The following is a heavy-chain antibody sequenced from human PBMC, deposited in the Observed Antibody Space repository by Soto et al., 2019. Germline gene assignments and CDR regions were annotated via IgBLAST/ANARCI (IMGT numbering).Heavy chain of an antibody. D-gene: IGHD6-13*01. Sequence: PSETLSLTCTVSGGSISSSSYYWGWIRQPTGKGLEWIGSSYYSGSTYYNPSLKSRVTISVDTSKNQFSLKLSSVTAADTAVYYCAAVESPLAAAGYWYFDLWGRGTRVTSPQ. J-gene: IGHJ2*01. V-gene: IGHV4-39*01. CDR1: GGSISSSSYY. CDR2: SYYSGST. CDR3: AAVESPLAAAGYWYFDL.